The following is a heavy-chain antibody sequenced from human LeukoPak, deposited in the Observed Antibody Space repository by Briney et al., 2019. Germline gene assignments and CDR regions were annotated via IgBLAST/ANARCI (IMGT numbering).Heavy chain of an antibody. CDR3: ARKNEQGVTDF. J-gene: IGHJ4*02. CDR2: ISYDGSNK. CDR1: GFTFSSYG. V-gene: IGHV3-30*03. D-gene: IGHD1-1*01. Sequence: GGSLRLSCAASGFTFSSYGMHWVRQAPGKGLEWVAVISYDGSNKYYADSVKGRFTISRDNSKNTLYLQMNSLRAEDTAVYYCARKNEQGVTDFWGQGALVTVSA.